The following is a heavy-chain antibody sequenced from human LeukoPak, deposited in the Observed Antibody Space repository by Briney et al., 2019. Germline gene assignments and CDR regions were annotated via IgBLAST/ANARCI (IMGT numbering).Heavy chain of an antibody. CDR2: MSAYNGNT. CDR3: ARDRWHYTNSLECHY. Sequence: ASVKVSFKVSVYTFTSYGISWVRQAPGHGLEWMGWMSAYNGNTNYAQKLQGRVTMTTDTSTSTAYMELRSLRVDDTAVYYCARDRWHYTNSLECHYWGQGTLITVSS. V-gene: IGHV1-18*01. CDR1: VYTFTSYG. D-gene: IGHD4-11*01. J-gene: IGHJ4*02.